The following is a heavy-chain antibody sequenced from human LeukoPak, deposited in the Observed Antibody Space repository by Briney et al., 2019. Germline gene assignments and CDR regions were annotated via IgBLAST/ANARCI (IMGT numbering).Heavy chain of an antibody. J-gene: IGHJ6*03. D-gene: IGHD6-13*01. Sequence: GGSLRLSCAASGFTFSSYSMNWVRQAPGKGLEWVSYISSSSTIYYADSVKGRFTISRDNAKNSLYLQMNSLRAEDTAVYYCARDGYIAAHYYYYYMDVWGKGTTVTVSS. CDR2: ISSSSTI. CDR1: GFTFSSYS. CDR3: ARDGYIAAHYYYYYMDV. V-gene: IGHV3-48*04.